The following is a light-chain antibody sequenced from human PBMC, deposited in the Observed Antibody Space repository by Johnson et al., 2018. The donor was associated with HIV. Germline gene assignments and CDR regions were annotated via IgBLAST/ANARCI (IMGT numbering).Light chain of an antibody. Sequence: QAVLTQPPSVSAAPGQKVTIYCSGSNSYIGNKYVSWYQQFPGTAPKLLIFENYKRPSGIPDRFSGSRSGTSATLAITGLQTGDEADYYCGAWDSRLSVCVFGPGTKVTVL. CDR3: GAWDSRLSVCV. CDR1: NSYIGNKY. J-gene: IGLJ1*01. CDR2: ENY. V-gene: IGLV1-51*02.